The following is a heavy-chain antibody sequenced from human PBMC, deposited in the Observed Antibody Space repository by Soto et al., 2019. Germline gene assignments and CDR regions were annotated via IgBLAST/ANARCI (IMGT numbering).Heavy chain of an antibody. J-gene: IGHJ4*02. CDR3: ARGGQHFVFGY. CDR1: GFTFSTYW. CDR2: INGGGSTT. D-gene: IGHD3-10*01. Sequence: GESLKISCAASGFTFSTYWMHWVRQTPGKGLVWVSRINGGGSTTTYADSVRGRFTISRDNAKNTLYLQMNSLGADDTAVYYCARGGQHFVFGYWGQGTLVTVSS. V-gene: IGHV3-74*01.